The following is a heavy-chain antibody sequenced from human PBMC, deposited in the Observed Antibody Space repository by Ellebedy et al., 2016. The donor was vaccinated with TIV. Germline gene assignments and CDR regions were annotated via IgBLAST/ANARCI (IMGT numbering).Heavy chain of an antibody. CDR2: IHYSGSA. CDR1: GDSISPYY. V-gene: IGHV4-59*01. J-gene: IGHJ6*03. CDR3: ARQHDPKYNNYMDV. Sequence: MPSETLSLTCTVSGDSISPYYWNWIRQPPGKGLEWIGYIHYSGSANYNPSLKSRVTISVDTSKNQFSLNLSSVTAADTAMYYCARQHDPKYNNYMDVWGKGTTATVSS.